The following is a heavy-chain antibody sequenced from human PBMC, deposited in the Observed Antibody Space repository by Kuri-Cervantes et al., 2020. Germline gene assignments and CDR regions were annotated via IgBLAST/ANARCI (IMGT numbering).Heavy chain of an antibody. CDR3: AREFHSGNYYGI. CDR2: INPNSGGT. Sequence: ASVKVSCKASGYTFTGYYMNWVRQAPGQGLEWMGWINPNSGGTNYAQKFQGRVTMTRDTSTSTAYMELSSLGSEDTAVYYCAREFHSGNYYGIWGQGTMVTVSS. D-gene: IGHD1-26*01. CDR1: GYTFTGYY. J-gene: IGHJ3*02. V-gene: IGHV1-2*02.